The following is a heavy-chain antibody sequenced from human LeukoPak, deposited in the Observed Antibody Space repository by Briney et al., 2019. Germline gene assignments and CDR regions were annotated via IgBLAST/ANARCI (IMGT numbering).Heavy chain of an antibody. CDR1: GGSISSYY. CDR2: IYYSGST. D-gene: IGHD6-13*01. J-gene: IGHJ3*02. CDR3: ARDILPTKAAAVI. V-gene: IGHV4-59*01. Sequence: SETLSLTCTVSGGSISSYYWSWIRQPPGKGLEWIGYIYYSGSTNYNPSLKSRVTISVDTSKNQFSLKLSSVTAADTAVYYCARDILPTKAAAVIWGQGTMVTVSS.